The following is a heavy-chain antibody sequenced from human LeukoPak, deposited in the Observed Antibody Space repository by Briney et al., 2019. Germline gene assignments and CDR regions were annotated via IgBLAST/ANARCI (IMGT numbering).Heavy chain of an antibody. Sequence: SETLSLTCSVSGGSISTYYWNWFRQPPGKGLEWIGHRHDSGSSNYNPSLKSRVTIPIDTSKNQFSLKLNSVTAADTADYYCARAPVVRGVFGWFDFWGQGVLVTVSS. CDR1: GGSISTYY. J-gene: IGHJ5*01. D-gene: IGHD3-10*01. CDR3: ARAPVVRGVFGWFDF. V-gene: IGHV4-59*01. CDR2: RHDSGSS.